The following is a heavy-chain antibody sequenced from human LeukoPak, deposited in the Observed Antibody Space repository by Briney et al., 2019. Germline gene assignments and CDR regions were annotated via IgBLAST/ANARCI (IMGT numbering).Heavy chain of an antibody. V-gene: IGHV3-21*01. CDR2: ISNSSSYI. CDR3: ARDPTYYYYYGMDV. CDR1: GFTFSSYS. Sequence: GGSLRLSCAASGFTFSSYSMNWVRQAPGKGLEWVSSISNSSSYIYYADSVKGRFTISRDNAKNSLYLQMNSLRAEDTAVYYCARDPTYYYYYGMDVWGQGTTVTVSS. J-gene: IGHJ6*02.